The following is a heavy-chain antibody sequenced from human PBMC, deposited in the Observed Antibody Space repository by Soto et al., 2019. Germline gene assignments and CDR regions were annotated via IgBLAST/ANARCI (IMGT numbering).Heavy chain of an antibody. CDR3: ARRVQANSAVVQGNWLDP. CDR1: GGSISSGGYS. CDR2: VYSSGST. Sequence: SETLSLTCAVSGGSISSGGYSWSWIRQPPGRGLEWIGHVYSSGSTNYNPSLESRVTISVDTSKNQFSLKLTSLTAADTAVYYCARRVQANSAVVQGNWLDPWGQGTLVTVSS. D-gene: IGHD5-18*01. J-gene: IGHJ5*02. V-gene: IGHV4-61*08.